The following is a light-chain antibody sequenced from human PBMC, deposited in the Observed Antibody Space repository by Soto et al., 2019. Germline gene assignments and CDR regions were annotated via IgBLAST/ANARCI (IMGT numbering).Light chain of an antibody. V-gene: IGLV2-14*01. J-gene: IGLJ2*01. CDR2: DVT. Sequence: QSALTQPASVSGSPGQSITISCTGTRSDVGGYNFVSWYQQHPGKAPKLLIYDVTNRPSGVSNRFSGSKSGNTASLTISGLQAEDEADYYCNSYTSTGVVFGGGTQLTVL. CDR3: NSYTSTGVV. CDR1: RSDVGGYNF.